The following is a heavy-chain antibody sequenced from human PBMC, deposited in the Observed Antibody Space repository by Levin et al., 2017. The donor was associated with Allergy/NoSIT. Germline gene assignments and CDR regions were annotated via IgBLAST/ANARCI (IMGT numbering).Heavy chain of an antibody. V-gene: IGHV4-61*01. CDR2: IYSSGRT. CDR3: ARGEYYYGSGNWFDP. J-gene: IGHJ5*02. CDR1: GGSVSVSSGTSY. D-gene: IGHD3-10*01. Sequence: SETLSLTCTVSGGSVSVSSGTSYWNWIRQPPGKGLEWIGYIYSSGRTKYNPSLKSRVSISVDTSKNQFSLKLSSVTAADTAVYFCARGEYYYGSGNWFDPWGQGTLVTVSS.